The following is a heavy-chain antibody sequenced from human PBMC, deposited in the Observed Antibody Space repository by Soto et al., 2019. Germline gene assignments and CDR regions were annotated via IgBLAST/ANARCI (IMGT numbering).Heavy chain of an antibody. CDR2: ISGNGCVK. D-gene: IGHD3-3*01. V-gene: IGHV3-23*01. CDR1: ALSFSRYA. CDR3: AKWISPLLRFLEWFPPSFDH. Sequence: GGSMRLPCAACALSFSRYAMTRVQQAPGTWLGWVSAISGNGCVKYAASVKGRFTISRDNSKNTMSLQMNNLRAEDTAVYYCAKWISPLLRFLEWFPPSFDHWGQGIMVTVSS. J-gene: IGHJ4*02.